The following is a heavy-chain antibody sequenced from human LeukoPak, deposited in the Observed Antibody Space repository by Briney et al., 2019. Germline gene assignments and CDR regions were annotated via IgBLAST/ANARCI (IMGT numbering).Heavy chain of an antibody. J-gene: IGHJ4*02. CDR3: ARNMVRGVNHFDY. D-gene: IGHD3-10*01. V-gene: IGHV3-21*01. Sequence: PGGSLRLSCAASGFTFSSYSMNWVRQAPGKGLEWVSSISSSSSYIYYADSVKGRFTISRDNAKNSLYLQMNSLRAEDTAVYYCARNMVRGVNHFDYWGQGTLVTVSS. CDR1: GFTFSSYS. CDR2: ISSSSSYI.